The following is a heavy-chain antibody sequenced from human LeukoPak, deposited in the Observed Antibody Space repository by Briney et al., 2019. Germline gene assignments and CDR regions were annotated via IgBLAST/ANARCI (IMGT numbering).Heavy chain of an antibody. V-gene: IGHV1-2*02. CDR3: ARAVCSSTSCSLNAFDI. J-gene: IGHJ3*02. Sequence: GASVKVSCKASGYTSTGYYMHWVRQAPGQGLEWMGWINPNSGGTNYAQEFQGRVTITRDTSISTAYMELSRLRSDDTAVYYCARAVCSSTSCSLNAFDIWGQGTMVTVSS. CDR1: GYTSTGYY. CDR2: INPNSGGT. D-gene: IGHD2-2*01.